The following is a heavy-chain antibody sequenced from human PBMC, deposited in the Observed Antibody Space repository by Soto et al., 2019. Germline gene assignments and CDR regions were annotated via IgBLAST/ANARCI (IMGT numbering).Heavy chain of an antibody. Sequence: SETLSLTCTVSGGSISSSSYYWGWIRQPPGKGLEWIGSIYHSGSTSYNPSLKSRVTISVDTSKNQFSLRLSSVTAADTAVYYCARHRGYYDILTGYYTDLNFDSWGQGALVTVSS. J-gene: IGHJ4*02. CDR2: IYHSGST. V-gene: IGHV4-39*01. D-gene: IGHD3-9*01. CDR1: GGSISSSSYY. CDR3: ARHRGYYDILTGYYTDLNFDS.